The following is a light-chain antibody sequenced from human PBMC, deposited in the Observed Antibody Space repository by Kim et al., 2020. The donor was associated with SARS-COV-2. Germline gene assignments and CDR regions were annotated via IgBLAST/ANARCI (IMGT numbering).Light chain of an antibody. CDR1: QSISAW. J-gene: IGKJ1*01. V-gene: IGKV1-5*01. CDR3: QQYNSYGWT. Sequence: DIQMTQSPSTLSASVGDRVTITCRASQSISAWLAWYQQKPGKAPNLLIYDASSLESGVPSRFSGSGSGTEFTLTISSLQPDDSATYYCQQYNSYGWTFGQGTKVDIK. CDR2: DAS.